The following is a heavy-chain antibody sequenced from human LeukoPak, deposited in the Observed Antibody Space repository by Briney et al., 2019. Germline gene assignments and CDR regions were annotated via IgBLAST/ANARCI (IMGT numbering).Heavy chain of an antibody. CDR2: ITNSGGTT. V-gene: IGHV3-23*01. CDR1: GFIFSNYA. CDR3: AKWTIIAAAGFQH. J-gene: IGHJ1*01. D-gene: IGHD6-13*01. Sequence: GGSLRLSCAASGFIFSNYAMSWVRQAPGKGLEWVSAITNSGGTTYYADSVKGRFTISRDNSKNTLYLQMNSLRAEDTAVYYCAKWTIIAAAGFQHWGQGTPVTVSS.